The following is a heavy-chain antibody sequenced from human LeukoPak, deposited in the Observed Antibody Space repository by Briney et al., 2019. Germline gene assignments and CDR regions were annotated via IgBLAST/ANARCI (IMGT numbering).Heavy chain of an antibody. V-gene: IGHV3-7*01. CDR2: IKQDGSEK. J-gene: IGHJ5*02. D-gene: IGHD5-24*01. CDR3: ARDRKSRDGYNWYNWFDP. Sequence: GGSLRLSCAASGFTFSSYWMGWVRQAPGKGLEWVANIKQDGSEKYYVDSVKGRFTISRDNAKNSLYLQMNSLRAEDTAVYYCARDRKSRDGYNWYNWFDPWGQGTLVTVSS. CDR1: GFTFSSYW.